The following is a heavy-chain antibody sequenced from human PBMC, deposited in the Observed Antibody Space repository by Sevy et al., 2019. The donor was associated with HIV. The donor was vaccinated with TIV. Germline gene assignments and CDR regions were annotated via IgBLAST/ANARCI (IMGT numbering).Heavy chain of an antibody. J-gene: IGHJ6*02. D-gene: IGHD2-8*01. CDR1: GFTFSSYS. CDR3: ARISCTNGVCLQGYYYYAMDV. Sequence: GGSLRLSCAASGFTFSSYSMNWVRQAPGKGLEWVSSISTSSSYIYYADSVKGRFTISRDNAKNSLYLQMNSLRAEDTAVYYCARISCTNGVCLQGYYYYAMDVWGQGTTVTISS. CDR2: ISTSSSYI. V-gene: IGHV3-21*01.